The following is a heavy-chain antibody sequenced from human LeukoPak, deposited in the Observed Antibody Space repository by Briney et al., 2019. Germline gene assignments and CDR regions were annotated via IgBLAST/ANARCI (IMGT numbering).Heavy chain of an antibody. D-gene: IGHD6-19*01. CDR1: GFTFSNYA. Sequence: GGSLRLSCLASGFTFSNYAMNWVRQAPGKGLEWVSAISGDGDSTYYADSVRGRFIISRDTFKNTLFLQLKSLRAEDTAIYYCAKLEGSGWSGYMDVWGKGTTVIVS. CDR3: AKLEGSGWSGYMDV. CDR2: ISGDGDST. J-gene: IGHJ6*03. V-gene: IGHV3-23*01.